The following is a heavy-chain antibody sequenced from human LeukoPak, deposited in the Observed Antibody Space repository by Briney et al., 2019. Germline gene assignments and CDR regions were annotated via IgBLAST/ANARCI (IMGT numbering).Heavy chain of an antibody. J-gene: IGHJ4*02. V-gene: IGHV3-7*01. CDR3: ARSTGGGFDY. CDR2: IKLDGSEK. Sequence: GGSLRLSCVASGFTFGKYWMSWVRQAPGKGLEWVANIKLDGSEKNYVDSVKGRFTISRDNSKNTLYLQMNSLRAEDTAVYYCARSTGGGFDYWGQGTLVTVSS. D-gene: IGHD7-27*01. CDR1: GFTFGKYW.